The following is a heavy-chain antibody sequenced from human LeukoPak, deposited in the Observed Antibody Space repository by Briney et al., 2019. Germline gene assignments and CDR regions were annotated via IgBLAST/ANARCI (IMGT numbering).Heavy chain of an antibody. D-gene: IGHD1-1*01. CDR1: GFTFSSNV. CDR3: AKVVPYWKVDY. Sequence: PGGSLRLSCAASGFTFSSNVMSWVRQAPGRGLEWVSAISGSGDSTYYADSVKGRFTISRDNSKNTLYLQMNSLRAEDTAVYYCAKVVPYWKVDYWGQGTLVTVSS. CDR2: ISGSGDST. V-gene: IGHV3-23*01. J-gene: IGHJ4*02.